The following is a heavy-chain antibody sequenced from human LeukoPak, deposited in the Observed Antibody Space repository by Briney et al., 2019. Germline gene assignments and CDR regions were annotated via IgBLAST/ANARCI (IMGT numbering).Heavy chain of an antibody. CDR1: GGSISSYY. CDR2: IYTGGST. V-gene: IGHV4-4*07. Sequence: SETLSLTCTVSGGSISSYYWSWIRQPAGKGLEWIGRIYTGGSTNYNPSLKSRITMSVDTSKNQFSLKRSSVTAADAAVYYCARHSIIGGTEYAFDIWGQATMVTVSS. D-gene: IGHD2-15*01. CDR3: ARHSIIGGTEYAFDI. J-gene: IGHJ3*02.